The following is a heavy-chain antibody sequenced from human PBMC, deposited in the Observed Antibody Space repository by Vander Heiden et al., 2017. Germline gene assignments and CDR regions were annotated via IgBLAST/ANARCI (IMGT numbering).Heavy chain of an antibody. Sequence: LQLVESGGGVVQSETSLRLSCTASGIGFSYVGIHWVRQAPGKGLEWVALISYDGRKEYYADSVKGRFTISRDNSKNTVYLQMNSLRIKDTAVYYCAKQPSAAEDWLHPWGQGTLVTVSS. V-gene: IGHV3-30*18. CDR1: GIGFSYVG. CDR3: AKQPSAAEDWLHP. CDR2: ISYDGRKE. D-gene: IGHD6-13*01. J-gene: IGHJ5*02.